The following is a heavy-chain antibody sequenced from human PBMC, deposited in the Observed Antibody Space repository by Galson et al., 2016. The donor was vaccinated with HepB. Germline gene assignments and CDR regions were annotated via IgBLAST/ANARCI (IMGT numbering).Heavy chain of an antibody. D-gene: IGHD4-23*01. J-gene: IGHJ6*02. CDR3: ARDPNAVVTGTYA. V-gene: IGHV3-66*01. Sequence: SLRLSCAASGFTVSNNYMNWVRQAPGKGLEWVSLIYSGGTTYYADSVKGRFTISRESSKNTLYLQMNSLRVEDTAVYYCARDPNAVVTGTYAWGQGTTVTVSS. CDR1: GFTVSNNY. CDR2: IYSGGTT.